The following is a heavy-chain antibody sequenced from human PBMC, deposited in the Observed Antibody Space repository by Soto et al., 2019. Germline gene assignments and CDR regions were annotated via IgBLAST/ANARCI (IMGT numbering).Heavy chain of an antibody. J-gene: IGHJ5*02. Sequence: PSETLSLTCTVSGGSISSSSYYWGWIRQPPGKGLEWIGSIYYSGSTYYNPSLKSRVTISVDTSKNQFSLKLSSVTAADTAVYYCASTKGEWLLWNWFDPWGQGTLVTVSS. V-gene: IGHV4-39*01. D-gene: IGHD3-3*01. CDR1: GGSISSSSYY. CDR3: ASTKGEWLLWNWFDP. CDR2: IYYSGST.